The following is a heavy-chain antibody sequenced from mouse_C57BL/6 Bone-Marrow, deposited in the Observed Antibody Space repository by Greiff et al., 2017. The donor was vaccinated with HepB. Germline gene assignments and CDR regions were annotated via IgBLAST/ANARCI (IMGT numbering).Heavy chain of an antibody. J-gene: IGHJ1*03. CDR1: GYTFTSYW. Sequence: QVQLQQPGAELVKPGASVKLSCKASGYTFTSYWMHWVKQRPGRGLEWIGRIDPNSGGTKYNEKFKSKATLTVDKPSSTAYMQLSSLTSEDDAVYYCARARHTYGSSYDWYFDVWGTGTTVTVSS. CDR2: IDPNSGGT. D-gene: IGHD1-1*01. CDR3: ARARHTYGSSYDWYFDV. V-gene: IGHV1-72*01.